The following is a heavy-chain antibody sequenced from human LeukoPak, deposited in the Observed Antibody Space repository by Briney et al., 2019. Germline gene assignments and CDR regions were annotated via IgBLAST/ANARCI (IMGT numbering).Heavy chain of an antibody. D-gene: IGHD6-19*01. CDR1: GFTVSSNY. CDR2: IYSGGST. Sequence: GGSLRLSCAASGFTVSSNYMSWVRQAPGKGLEWVSVIYSGGSTYYADSVKGRFTVSRDNSKNTLYLQMNSLRAEDTAVYYCARDLEAKWLGPPYWYFDLWGRGTLVTVSS. V-gene: IGHV3-66*01. CDR3: ARDLEAKWLGPPYWYFDL. J-gene: IGHJ2*01.